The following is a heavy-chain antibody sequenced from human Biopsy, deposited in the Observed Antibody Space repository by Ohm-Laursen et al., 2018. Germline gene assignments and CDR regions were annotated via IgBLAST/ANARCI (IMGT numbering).Heavy chain of an antibody. Sequence: SQTLSLTCSVSGGFISSYYWSWIRQSAGRGLEWIGRIYIDGTSDYNPSLKSRVTMSVDTSANHFSLKLNSVTAADTALYYCARSPASTWTGYFESWGQGSLVTVSS. CDR3: ARSPASTWTGYFES. CDR2: IYIDGTS. J-gene: IGHJ4*02. V-gene: IGHV4-4*07. D-gene: IGHD6-13*01. CDR1: GGFISSYY.